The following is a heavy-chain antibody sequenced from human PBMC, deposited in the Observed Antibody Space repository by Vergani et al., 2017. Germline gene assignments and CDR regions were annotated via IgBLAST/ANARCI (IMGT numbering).Heavy chain of an antibody. CDR3: ARGDYGILTGYRY. V-gene: IGHV1-46*03. Sequence: QVQVVQSGAEVKKSGASVKVSCQTSGYTFSNYYMHLLRQAPGQGLEWRGIINPSGGHTNYAPKFQGRVTMTRETSTSTVYMELSSLSSEDTAIYYCARGDYGILTGYRYWGQGTLVTVSA. J-gene: IGHJ4*02. D-gene: IGHD3-9*01. CDR2: INPSGGHT. CDR1: GYTFSNYY.